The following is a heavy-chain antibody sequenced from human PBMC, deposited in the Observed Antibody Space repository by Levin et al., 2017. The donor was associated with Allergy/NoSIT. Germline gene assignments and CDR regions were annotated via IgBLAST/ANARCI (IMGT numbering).Heavy chain of an antibody. Sequence: GESLKISCAASGFPFSRYWMSWVRQAPGKGLEWVANIKEDGSEKYYVDSVKGRFTISRDDAENSLYLQMNSLRAEDTAVYHCVRDSSGWQGRSFDHWGQGTLVTVSS. V-gene: IGHV3-7*01. CDR3: VRDSSGWQGRSFDH. D-gene: IGHD6-19*01. CDR2: IKEDGSEK. J-gene: IGHJ4*02. CDR1: GFPFSRYW.